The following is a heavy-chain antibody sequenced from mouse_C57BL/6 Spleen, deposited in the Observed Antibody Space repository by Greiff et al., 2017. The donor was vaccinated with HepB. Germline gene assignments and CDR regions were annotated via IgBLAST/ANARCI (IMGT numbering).Heavy chain of an antibody. Sequence: QVQLQQSGPELVKPGASVKISCKASGYSFTSYYIHWVKQRPGQGLEWIGWIYPGSGNTKYNEKFKGKATLTADTSSSTAYMQLSSLTSEDSAVYYCARGGYYGSVYAMDYWGQGTSVTVSS. J-gene: IGHJ4*01. CDR2: IYPGSGNT. CDR1: GYSFTSYY. V-gene: IGHV1-66*01. D-gene: IGHD1-1*01. CDR3: ARGGYYGSVYAMDY.